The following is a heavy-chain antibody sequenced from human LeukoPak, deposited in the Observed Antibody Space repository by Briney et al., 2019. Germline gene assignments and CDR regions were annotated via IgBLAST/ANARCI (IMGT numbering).Heavy chain of an antibody. Sequence: GGSLRLSCIGSGFTFSSYGMHWVRQAPGKGLEWVAVIWYDGSNKYYADSVKGRFTISRDNSKNTLYLQMNSLRAEDTAVYYCARGGQTYFDYWGQGTLVTVSS. J-gene: IGHJ4*02. CDR1: GFTFSSYG. V-gene: IGHV3-33*08. CDR3: ARGGQTYFDY. CDR2: IWYDGSNK.